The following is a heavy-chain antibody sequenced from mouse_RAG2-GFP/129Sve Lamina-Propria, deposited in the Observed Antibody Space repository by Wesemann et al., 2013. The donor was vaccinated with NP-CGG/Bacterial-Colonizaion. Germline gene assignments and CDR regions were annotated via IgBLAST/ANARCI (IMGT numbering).Heavy chain of an antibody. J-gene: IGHJ3*01. D-gene: IGHD2-5*01. Sequence: QVQLQQPGAELVKPGASVKISCKASGYTFTSYWMHWVKQRPGQGLEWIGVIDPSDSYTNYNQKFKGKATLTVDTSSSTAYMQLSSLTSEDSAVYYCARAYYSNFAWFAYWGQGTLVTVSA. CDR2: IDPSDSYT. CDR3: ARAYYSNFAWFAY. V-gene: IGHV1-59*01. CDR1: GYTFTSYW.